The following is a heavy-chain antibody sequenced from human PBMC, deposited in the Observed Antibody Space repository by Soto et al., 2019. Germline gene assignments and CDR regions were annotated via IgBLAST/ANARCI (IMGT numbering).Heavy chain of an antibody. CDR2: ISYDGSNK. J-gene: IGHJ5*02. CDR3: ARGPSVYCSSTSCSPFDP. Sequence: GSLRLSCAASGFTFSSYAVHWVRQAPGKGLKWVAVISYDGSNKYYTDSVKGRFTISRDNSKSTLYLQMNSLRPEDTAVYYCARGPSVYCSSTSCSPFDPWGQGTLVTVSS. CDR1: GFTFSSYA. V-gene: IGHV3-30-3*01. D-gene: IGHD2-2*01.